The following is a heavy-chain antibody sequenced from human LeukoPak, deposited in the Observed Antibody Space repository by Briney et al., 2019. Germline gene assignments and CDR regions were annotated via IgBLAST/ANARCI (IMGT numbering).Heavy chain of an antibody. CDR2: IYYSGST. Sequence: MPSQTLSLTCTVSGGSISSYYWSWIRQPPGKGLEWIGYIYYSGSTNYNPSLKSRVTISVDTSKNQFSLKLSSVTAADTAVYYCARDGYCSSSSCYDAFDIWGQGTMVTVSS. CDR3: ARDGYCSSSSCYDAFDI. D-gene: IGHD2-2*03. CDR1: GGSISSYY. J-gene: IGHJ3*02. V-gene: IGHV4-59*12.